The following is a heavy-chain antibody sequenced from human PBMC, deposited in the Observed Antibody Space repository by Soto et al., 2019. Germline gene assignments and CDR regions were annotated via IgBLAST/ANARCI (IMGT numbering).Heavy chain of an antibody. CDR3: TTDEVATIIGDKYYFDY. V-gene: IGHV3-15*01. Sequence: SGGSLRLSCAASGFTFSNAWMSWVRQAPGKELEWVGRIKSKTDGGTTDYAAPVKGRFTISRDDSKKTLYLQMNSLKTEDTAVYYCTTDEVATIIGDKYYFDYWGQGTLVTVSS. CDR1: GFTFSNAW. CDR2: IKSKTDGGTT. D-gene: IGHD5-12*01. J-gene: IGHJ4*02.